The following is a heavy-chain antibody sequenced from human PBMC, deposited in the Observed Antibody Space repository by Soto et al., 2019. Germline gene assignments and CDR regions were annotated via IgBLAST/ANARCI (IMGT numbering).Heavy chain of an antibody. CDR2: IYYSGTT. CDR3: AREQVISTTGAGYGLDV. CDR1: GGSISSGDYY. J-gene: IGHJ6*02. D-gene: IGHD2-8*02. Sequence: PSETLSLTCTVSGGSISSGDYYWSWIRQPPGKGLEWIGYIYYSGTTYYNPSLKSRVTLSVDTSKNLFSLKLNSVTAADTAVYYCAREQVISTTGAGYGLDVWGQGTTVTVSS. V-gene: IGHV4-30-4*01.